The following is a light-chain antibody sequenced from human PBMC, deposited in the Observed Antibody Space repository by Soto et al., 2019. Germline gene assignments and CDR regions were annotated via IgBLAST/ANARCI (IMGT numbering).Light chain of an antibody. CDR3: QQYNSYSPWT. Sequence: DIQLTQSPSSLSASVGDRVTITCRASQSIRSYLNWYQQKPGKAPKLLIYDASTLQSGVPSRYSGSGSGTEFTLTISNLQPDDFATYYCQQYNSYSPWTFGQGTKVDIK. V-gene: IGKV1-5*01. J-gene: IGKJ1*01. CDR1: QSIRSY. CDR2: DAS.